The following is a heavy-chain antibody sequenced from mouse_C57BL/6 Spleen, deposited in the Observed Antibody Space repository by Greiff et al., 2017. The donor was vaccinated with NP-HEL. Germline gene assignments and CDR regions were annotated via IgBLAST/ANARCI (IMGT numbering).Heavy chain of an antibody. Sequence: QVQLQQSGAELVKPGASVKISCKASGYAFSSYWMNWVKQRPGKGLEWIGQIYPGDGDTNYNGKFKGKATLTADKSSSTAYMQLSSLTSEDSAVYFCARGNWEYAMDYWGQGTSVTVSS. CDR3: ARGNWEYAMDY. J-gene: IGHJ4*01. CDR1: GYAFSSYW. D-gene: IGHD4-1*01. V-gene: IGHV1-80*01. CDR2: IYPGDGDT.